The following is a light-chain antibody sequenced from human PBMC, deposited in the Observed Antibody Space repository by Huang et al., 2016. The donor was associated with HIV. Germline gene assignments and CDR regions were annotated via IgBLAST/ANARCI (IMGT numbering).Light chain of an antibody. Sequence: AIQMTQSPSSLSASIGDKVTITCRASQGIGDDLGWYQQKPGKAPNLLIYAVSRLQSGVSSRFSGSGSGTDFTLTISTLQPEDIATYYCLQDYNYPWTFGQGTKVEIK. CDR3: LQDYNYPWT. J-gene: IGKJ1*01. CDR1: QGIGDD. CDR2: AVS. V-gene: IGKV1-6*01.